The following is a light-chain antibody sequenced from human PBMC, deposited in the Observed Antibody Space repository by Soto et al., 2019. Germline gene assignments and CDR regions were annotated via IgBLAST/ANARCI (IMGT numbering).Light chain of an antibody. CDR3: QHYNSYSEA. Sequence: DIQMTQSPSSLSASVGDRVTITCRASQDLDRWLAWYQQKPGEAPKVLIFAASSLQSGLPSRFSGGRSGTEFTLTISSLQPDDFATYYCQHYNSYSEAVGQGTKVDIK. V-gene: IGKV1D-16*01. CDR2: AAS. CDR1: QDLDRW. J-gene: IGKJ1*01.